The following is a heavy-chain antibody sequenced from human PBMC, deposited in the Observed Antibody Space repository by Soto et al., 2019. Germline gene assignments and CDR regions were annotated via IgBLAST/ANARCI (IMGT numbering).Heavy chain of an antibody. CDR3: ARAFYGDYAAHYYGVDV. CDR2: IYHSGTT. J-gene: IGHJ6*02. Sequence: PSETLSLTCAVSGYSIGNTYYWGWIRQPPGKGLEWIGNIYHSGTTYYNPSLESRVTISVDTSNNQFSLKLSSVTAADTAVYYCARAFYGDYAAHYYGVDVWGQGTTVTVSS. D-gene: IGHD4-17*01. V-gene: IGHV4-38-2*01. CDR1: GYSIGNTYY.